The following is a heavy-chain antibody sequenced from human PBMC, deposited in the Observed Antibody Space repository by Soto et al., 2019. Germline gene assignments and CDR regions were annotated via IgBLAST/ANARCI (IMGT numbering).Heavy chain of an antibody. V-gene: IGHV1-69*01. Sequence: QVQLVQSGAELTKPGSSVKVSCEASGGSFSKKAISWVRQAPGQGLEWMGGINTKFGATNYAPKFQGRITITADESTNTVNMALSSLTSEDTAVYYCARGASSGFEYWYFDLWGRGTVVSVSS. CDR2: INTKFGAT. CDR3: ARGASSGFEYWYFDL. CDR1: GGSFSKKA. J-gene: IGHJ2*01. D-gene: IGHD5-12*01.